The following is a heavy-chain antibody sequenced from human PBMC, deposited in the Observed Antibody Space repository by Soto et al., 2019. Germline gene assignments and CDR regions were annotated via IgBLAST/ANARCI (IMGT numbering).Heavy chain of an antibody. CDR2: IIPIFGTA. CDR1: GGTFSSYA. J-gene: IGHJ4*02. CDR3: ARESRGYDILTGYTYFDY. V-gene: IGHV1-69*06. Sequence: QVQLVQSGAEVKKPGSSVKVSCKASGGTFSSYAISWVRQAPGQGLEWMGGIIPIFGTANYAQKFQGRVTITADKSASTAYMELSSLRSEDTAVYYCARESRGYDILTGYTYFDYWGQGTLVTVSS. D-gene: IGHD3-9*01.